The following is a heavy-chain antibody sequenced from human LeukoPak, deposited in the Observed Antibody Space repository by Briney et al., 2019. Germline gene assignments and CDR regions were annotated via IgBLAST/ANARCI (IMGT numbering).Heavy chain of an antibody. CDR1: GFTFSSYA. CDR2: ISGSGGST. D-gene: IGHD3-16*01. J-gene: IGHJ4*02. V-gene: IGHV3-23*01. CDR3: TRDATFKLDN. Sequence: PGGSLRLSCAASGFTFSSYAMSWVRQAPGKGLEWVSAISGSGGSTYYADSVKGRFTISRDNAKNSLYLQMNSLRAEDTAIYYCTRDATFKLDNWGQGALVTVSS.